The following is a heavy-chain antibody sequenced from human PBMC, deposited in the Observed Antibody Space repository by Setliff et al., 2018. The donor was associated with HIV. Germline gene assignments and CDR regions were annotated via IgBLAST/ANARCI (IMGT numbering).Heavy chain of an antibody. CDR3: ARHGITGPTYGREYFDL. V-gene: IGHV4-38-2*01. Sequence: SENLSLTCAVSGYSITSGYYWGWIRQPPGKGLAWIASIYHRGTTYYNTSLKSRVTISVDTSKNQISLKLSSVTAADTAVYYCARHGITGPTYGREYFDLWGRGTLVTVTS. CDR1: GYSITSGYY. D-gene: IGHD1-7*01. J-gene: IGHJ2*01. CDR2: IYHRGTT.